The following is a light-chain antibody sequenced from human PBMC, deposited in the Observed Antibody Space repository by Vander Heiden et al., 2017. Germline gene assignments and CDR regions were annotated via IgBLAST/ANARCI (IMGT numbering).Light chain of an antibody. V-gene: IGKV3-20*01. CDR1: QNVRSNY. CDR2: DAS. Sequence: EIVLTQSPGTLSLSPGERATLSCRASQNVRSNYLAWYQQKPGQAPRLRIYDASSRATGIPDRFSGSGSETDFTLTISRLEPEDFAVYYCQQYGTSPRTFGQGTKVEIK. J-gene: IGKJ1*01. CDR3: QQYGTSPRT.